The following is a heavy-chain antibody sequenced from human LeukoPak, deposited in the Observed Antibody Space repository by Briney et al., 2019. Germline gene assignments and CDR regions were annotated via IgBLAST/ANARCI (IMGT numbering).Heavy chain of an antibody. CDR3: AKVVGVLLSVYYYEEGVDY. D-gene: IGHD3-22*01. V-gene: IGHV3-23*01. Sequence: GGSLRLSCAASGFTFSSYAMSWVRQAPGKGLEWVSAISGSGGSTYYADSVKGRFTISRDNSRNTLYLQMNSLRAEDTAVYYCAKVVGVLLSVYYYEEGVDYWGQGTLVTVSS. J-gene: IGHJ4*02. CDR1: GFTFSSYA. CDR2: ISGSGGST.